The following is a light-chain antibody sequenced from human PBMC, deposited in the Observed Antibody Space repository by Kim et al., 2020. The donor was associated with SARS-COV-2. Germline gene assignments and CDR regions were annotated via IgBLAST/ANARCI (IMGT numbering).Light chain of an antibody. Sequence: QRVTISCTGRSSNIGAGYEVHWYQQLPGTAPKLLIYGNSNRPSGVPDRFSGSKSGTSASLAITGLQAEDEADYYCQSYDSSLSVVVFGGGTQLTVL. J-gene: IGLJ2*01. CDR1: SSNIGAGYE. CDR2: GNS. CDR3: QSYDSSLSVVV. V-gene: IGLV1-40*01.